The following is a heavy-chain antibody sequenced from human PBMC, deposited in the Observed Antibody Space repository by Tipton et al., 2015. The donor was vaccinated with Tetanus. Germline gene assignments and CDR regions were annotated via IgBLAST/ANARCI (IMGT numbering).Heavy chain of an antibody. J-gene: IGHJ4*02. V-gene: IGHV4-39*01. Sequence: TLSLTCTVSGGSISNYNYYWGWVRQSPGKGLEWIASIYYGGATYFNPSLKSHVSISVDTSKNQFSLKLNSVAAADTAVYYCARQLGNYKGRYHFDDWGQGVLVAVSS. CDR3: ARQLGNYKGRYHFDD. D-gene: IGHD7-27*01. CDR2: IYYGGAT. CDR1: GGSISNYNYY.